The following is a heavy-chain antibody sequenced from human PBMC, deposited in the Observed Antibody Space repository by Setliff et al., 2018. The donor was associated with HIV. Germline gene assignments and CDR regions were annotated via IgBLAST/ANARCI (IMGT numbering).Heavy chain of an antibody. CDR1: GYTFTSYY. Sequence: GASVKVSCKASGYTFTSYYMHWVRQAPGQGLEWMGIINPSGGSTSYAQKFQGRVTMTRDTSTSTVYMELSSLRSEDTAVYYCARDGYYDSSGYYKAQWAFDIWGQGTMVT. CDR2: INPSGGST. D-gene: IGHD3-22*01. CDR3: ARDGYYDSSGYYKAQWAFDI. J-gene: IGHJ3*02. V-gene: IGHV1-46*01.